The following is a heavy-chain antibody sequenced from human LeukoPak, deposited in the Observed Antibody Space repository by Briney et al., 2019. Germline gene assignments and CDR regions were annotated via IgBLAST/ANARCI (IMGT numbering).Heavy chain of an antibody. D-gene: IGHD2-2*01. CDR3: ARGGGYCSSTSCLYY. V-gene: IGHV4-59*01. CDR1: GGSISSYY. J-gene: IGHJ4*02. CDR2: IYYSGST. Sequence: PSETLSLTCTVSGGSISSYYWSWIRQPPGKGPEWIGYIYYSGSTNYNPSLKSRVTISVDTSKNQFSLKLSSVTAADTAVYYCARGGGYCSSTSCLYYWGQGTLVTVSS.